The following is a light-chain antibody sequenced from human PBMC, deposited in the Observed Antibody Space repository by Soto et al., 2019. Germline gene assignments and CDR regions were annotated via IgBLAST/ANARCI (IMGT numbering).Light chain of an antibody. CDR1: SSEVGAYKC. Sequence: QSALSQPAAVSGSRGLSITNCCAGTSSEVGAYKCVSWYQQHPGKAPKLMIYEVSNRPSGVSNRFSGSKSGNTASVTISGLQAEDEADYYCSSYTSTNTQVFGTGTKVTVL. CDR2: EVS. J-gene: IGLJ1*01. V-gene: IGLV2-14*01. CDR3: SSYTSTNTQV.